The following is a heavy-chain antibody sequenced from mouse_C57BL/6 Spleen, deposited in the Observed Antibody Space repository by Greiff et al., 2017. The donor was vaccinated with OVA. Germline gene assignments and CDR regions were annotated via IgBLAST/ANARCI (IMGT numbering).Heavy chain of an antibody. D-gene: IGHD5-5*01. V-gene: IGHV6-3*01. J-gene: IGHJ3*01. Sequence: EVKLMESGGGLVQPGGSMKLSCVASGFTFSNYWMNWVRQSPEKGLEWVAQIRLKSDNYATHYAESVKGRFTISRDDSKSSVYLQMNNLRAEDTGIYYCTPPLPPVAYWGQGTLVTVSA. CDR1: GFTFSNYW. CDR2: IRLKSDNYAT. CDR3: TPPLPPVAY.